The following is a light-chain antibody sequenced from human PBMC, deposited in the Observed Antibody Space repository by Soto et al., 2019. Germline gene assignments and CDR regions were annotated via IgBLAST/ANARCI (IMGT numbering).Light chain of an antibody. J-gene: IGKJ1*01. V-gene: IGKV3-20*01. CDR1: QSISSSY. CDR2: GAS. Sequence: IVLTQSPGTLSLSPGERTTLSRRASQSISSSYLAWYQQKPGQAPRLLVYGASSRATGIPDRFSGSGSGTDFTLTISRLEPEDFALYYCQQYSSTFWTLGQGTKVDIK. CDR3: QQYSSTFWT.